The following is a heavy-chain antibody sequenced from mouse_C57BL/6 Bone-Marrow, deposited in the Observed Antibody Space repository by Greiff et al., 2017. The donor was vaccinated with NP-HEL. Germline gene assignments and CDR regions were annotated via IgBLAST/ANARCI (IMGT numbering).Heavy chain of an antibody. Sequence: EVKVEESGGGLVKPGGSLKLSCAASGFTFSSYTMSWVRQTPEKRLEWVATISGGGGNTYYPDSVKGRFTISRDNAKNTLYLQMSSLRSEDTALYYCARRALRESGQGTLVTVSA. CDR1: GFTFSSYT. D-gene: IGHD1-1*01. V-gene: IGHV5-9*01. CDR2: ISGGGGNT. CDR3: ARRALRE. J-gene: IGHJ3*02.